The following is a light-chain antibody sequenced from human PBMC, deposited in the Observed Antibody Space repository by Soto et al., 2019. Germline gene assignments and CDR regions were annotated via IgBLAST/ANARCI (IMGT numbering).Light chain of an antibody. J-gene: IGLJ2*01. CDR1: SSDVGGYNY. V-gene: IGLV2-14*01. CDR3: SSYTSSSPLEV. Sequence: QSALTQPASVSGSPGQSITISCTGTSSDVGGYNYVSWYQQHPGKAPKLMIYDVSYRPSGVSNRFSGSKSGNTASLTISGLQPEDEADYYCSSYTSSSPLEVFGGGTKLTVL. CDR2: DVS.